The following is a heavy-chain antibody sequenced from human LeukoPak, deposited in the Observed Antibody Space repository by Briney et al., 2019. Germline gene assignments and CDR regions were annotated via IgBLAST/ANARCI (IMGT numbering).Heavy chain of an antibody. Sequence: SSETLSLTCTVSGGSISSYYWSWIRQPAGKGLEWIGRIYTSGSTNYNPSLKSRVTMSVDTSKNQFSLKLSSVTAADTAVYYCARENSSAAIQYFQHWGQGTLVTVSS. CDR3: ARENSSAAIQYFQH. D-gene: IGHD2-2*01. CDR2: IYTSGST. J-gene: IGHJ1*01. V-gene: IGHV4-4*07. CDR1: GGSISSYY.